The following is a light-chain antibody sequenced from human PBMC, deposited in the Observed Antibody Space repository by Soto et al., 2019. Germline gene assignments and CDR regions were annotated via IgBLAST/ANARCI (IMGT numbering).Light chain of an antibody. CDR1: SSNIGAGYD. CDR3: LSFDSSTSVV. J-gene: IGLJ2*01. Sequence: QSVLTQPPSVSGAPGQTVTISCTGSSSNIGAGYDVHWYQQLPGRAPKLLIYGNTNRPSGVPDRFSGSKSGTSASLAITGLQAEDEADYYCLSFDSSTSVVFGGGTQLTVL. V-gene: IGLV1-40*01. CDR2: GNT.